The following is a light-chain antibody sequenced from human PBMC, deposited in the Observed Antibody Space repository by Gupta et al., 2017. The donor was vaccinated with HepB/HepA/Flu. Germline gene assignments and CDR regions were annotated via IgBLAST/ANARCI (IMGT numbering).Light chain of an antibody. Sequence: DIQMTQSPSSLSASVGDRVTITCRASQSISSYLNWYQQKPGKAPNLLIYAASRVASGVPSRFSGSGSGTDFALTISSLEPEDFATYYCQQSNTAPLTFGRGTKVEIK. V-gene: IGKV1-39*01. CDR3: QQSNTAPLT. J-gene: IGKJ4*01. CDR1: QSISSY. CDR2: AAS.